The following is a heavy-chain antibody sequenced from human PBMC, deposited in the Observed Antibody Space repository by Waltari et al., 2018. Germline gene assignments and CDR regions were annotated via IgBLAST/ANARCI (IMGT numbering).Heavy chain of an antibody. V-gene: IGHV3-49*03. J-gene: IGHJ4*02. CDR1: GFTFGDYA. Sequence: EVQLEESGGGLVQPGRSLRLSCTASGFTFGDYAMSWFRQAPGKGLEWVGFIRSKAYGGTTEYAASVKGRFTISRDNAKNSLYLQMNSLRAEDTAVYYCARGNWNYQETFDYWGQGTLVTVSS. D-gene: IGHD1-7*01. CDR3: ARGNWNYQETFDY. CDR2: IRSKAYGGTT.